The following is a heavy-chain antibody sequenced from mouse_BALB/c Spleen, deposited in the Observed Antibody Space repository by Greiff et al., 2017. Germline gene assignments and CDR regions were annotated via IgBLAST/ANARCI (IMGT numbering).Heavy chain of an antibody. Sequence: EVQLVQSGGGLVQPGGSLKLSCAASGFTFTSYTMSWVRQTPEKRLEWVAYISNGGGSTYYPDTVKGRFTISRDNAKNTLYLQRSSLKSEDTAMYYCARHERVRRYFDVWGEGTTVTVSA. J-gene: IGHJ1*01. CDR3: ARHERVRRYFDV. D-gene: IGHD1-2*01. V-gene: IGHV5-12-2*01. CDR1: GFTFTSYT. CDR2: ISNGGGST.